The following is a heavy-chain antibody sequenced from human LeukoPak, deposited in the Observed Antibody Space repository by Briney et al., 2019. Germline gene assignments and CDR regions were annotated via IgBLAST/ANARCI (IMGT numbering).Heavy chain of an antibody. CDR2: ISGSGNTL. Sequence: GGSLRLSCAASGFTFSDYYMSWIRQAPGKGLEWVSYISGSGNTLYYADSVKGRFTISRDNAKNSLYLQMNSLRAEDTAVYYCAREGYSSSWYSVWGQGTLVTVSS. J-gene: IGHJ4*02. CDR3: AREGYSSSWYSV. V-gene: IGHV3-11*01. D-gene: IGHD6-13*01. CDR1: GFTFSDYY.